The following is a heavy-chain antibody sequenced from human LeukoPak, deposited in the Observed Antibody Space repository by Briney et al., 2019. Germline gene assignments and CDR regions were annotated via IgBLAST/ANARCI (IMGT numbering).Heavy chain of an antibody. CDR3: AKDAPIVLMVYAIYFDY. CDR1: GFTFSTYY. CDR2: ITTSSSYI. J-gene: IGHJ4*02. Sequence: GGSLRLSCAASGFTFSTYYMNWVRQAPGKGLEWVSSITTSSSYIYYADSVKGRFTISRDNSKNTLYLQMNSLRAEDTAVYYCAKDAPIVLMVYAIYFDYWGQGTLVTVSS. D-gene: IGHD2-8*01. V-gene: IGHV3-21*04.